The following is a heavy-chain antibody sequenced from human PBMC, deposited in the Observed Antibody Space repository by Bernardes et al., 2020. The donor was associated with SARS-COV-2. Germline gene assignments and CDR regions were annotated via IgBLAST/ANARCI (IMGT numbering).Heavy chain of an antibody. CDR2: IYYSGST. D-gene: IGHD4-17*01. Sequence: SETLSLTCTVSGGSISSYYWSWIRQPPGKGLEWIGYIYYSGSTNYNPSLKSRVTISVDTSKNQFSLKLSSVTAADTAVYYCARIGGHDYWGVPLVAAFDIWGQGTMVTVSS. CDR3: ARIGGHDYWGVPLVAAFDI. V-gene: IGHV4-59*01. CDR1: GGSISSYY. J-gene: IGHJ3*02.